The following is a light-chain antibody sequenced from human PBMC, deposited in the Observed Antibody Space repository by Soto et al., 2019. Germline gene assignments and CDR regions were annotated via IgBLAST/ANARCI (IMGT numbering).Light chain of an antibody. V-gene: IGKV3-11*01. CDR2: DAF. Sequence: EIVLTQSPATLSLSPGERATLSCRASQSVGTYLAWYQQKPGQAPRLLIYDAFSRATGIPARFSGSGSGTEFTLTISSLEPEDFAVYYCQQRRSWPPLTFGGGTKVEIK. J-gene: IGKJ4*01. CDR3: QQRRSWPPLT. CDR1: QSVGTY.